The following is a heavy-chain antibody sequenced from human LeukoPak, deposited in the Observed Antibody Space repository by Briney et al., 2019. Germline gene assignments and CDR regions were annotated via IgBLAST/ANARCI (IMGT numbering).Heavy chain of an antibody. J-gene: IGHJ4*02. CDR2: IYHTGST. D-gene: IGHD1-26*01. Sequence: PSETLSLTCTVSGGSIRSTSYYWGWIRQPPGKGLEWIGSIYHTGSTYYNPSLKRRVTISVDTSKYQFSLKLSSVTAADTTVYYCASMYSGTYLNDYWGQGILVTVSS. CDR3: ASMYSGTYLNDY. V-gene: IGHV4-39*01. CDR1: GGSIRSTSYY.